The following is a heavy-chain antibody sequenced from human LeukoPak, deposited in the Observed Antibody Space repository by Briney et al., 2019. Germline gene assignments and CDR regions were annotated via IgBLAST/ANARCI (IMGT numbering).Heavy chain of an antibody. D-gene: IGHD2-15*01. CDR1: GGSISSYY. CDR3: ARRRYCSGGSCFWGMDV. J-gene: IGHJ6*02. Sequence: PSETLSLTCTVSGGSISSYYWSWIRQPPGKGLEWIGYIYYSGSTNYNPSLKSRVTISVDTSKNQFSLKLSSVTAADTAVYYCARRRYCSGGSCFWGMDVWGQGTTVTVSS. V-gene: IGHV4-59*08. CDR2: IYYSGST.